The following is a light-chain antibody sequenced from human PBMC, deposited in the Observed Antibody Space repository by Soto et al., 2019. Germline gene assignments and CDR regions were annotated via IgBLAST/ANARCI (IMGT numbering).Light chain of an antibody. CDR3: MQARQLRT. CDR2: KVS. CDR1: QSLVASDGNMY. Sequence: EIVMTQTPLFVPVTLGQPSSISCKSSQSLVASDGNMYLNWLHQRPGQPPRLLIYKVSKRFSGVPNRFSGSRAGTVFTLNISRVEAEDVDIYFCMQARQLRTLCQGTRLAI. V-gene: IGKV2-24*01. J-gene: IGKJ5*01.